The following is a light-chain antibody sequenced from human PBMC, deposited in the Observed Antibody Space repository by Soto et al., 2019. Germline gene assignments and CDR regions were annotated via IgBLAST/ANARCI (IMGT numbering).Light chain of an antibody. CDR2: DAS. V-gene: IGKV1-5*01. CDR1: QSISSW. J-gene: IGKJ1*01. CDR3: QQYNSYSWT. Sequence: IQMTQSHSTLSASLGDRGTITCRASQSISSWLAWYQQKPGKAPKLLIYDASSLESGVPSRFSGSGSGTEFTLTISSLQPDDFATYYCQQYNSYSWTFGQGTKVDNK.